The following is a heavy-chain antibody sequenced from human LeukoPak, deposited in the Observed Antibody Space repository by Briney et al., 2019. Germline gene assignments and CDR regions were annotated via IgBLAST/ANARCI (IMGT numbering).Heavy chain of an antibody. J-gene: IGHJ4*02. CDR2: ISDTGKLT. Sequence: GGSLRLSCAASGFTFNTHAFSWGRQAPGKGLEWVAAISDTGKLTYSAESVRGRFAISRDNSKNTVFLQMSSLRAEDTALYYCAKGGLWFGYSFDDWGQGTLVTVSS. CDR3: AKGGLWFGYSFDD. D-gene: IGHD2-21*01. V-gene: IGHV3-23*01. CDR1: GFTFNTHA.